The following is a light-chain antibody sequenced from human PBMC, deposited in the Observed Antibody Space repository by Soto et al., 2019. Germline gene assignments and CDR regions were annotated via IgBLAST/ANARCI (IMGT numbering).Light chain of an antibody. CDR3: SSYTTSVRV. CDR2: EVT. CDR1: SSDVGGYNY. J-gene: IGLJ1*01. V-gene: IGLV2-8*01. Sequence: SALTQPPSASGYPGQSVTISCTGTSSDVGGYNYVSWYQQYPGKAPKLLIYEVTKRPSGVPDRFSGSKSGNTASLTVSGLQIDDEADYYCSSYTTSVRVFGTGTKVTVL.